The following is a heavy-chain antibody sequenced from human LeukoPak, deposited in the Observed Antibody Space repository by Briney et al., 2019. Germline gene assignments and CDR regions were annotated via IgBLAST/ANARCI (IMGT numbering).Heavy chain of an antibody. Sequence: GASVKVSCKTSGYTFAIYYIHWVRQAPGQGLEWMGWITPDSGRTHNAQRFQGRVTMGRDTSTSTAYMELNKLTSNDTAVYYCARALPTGYSSSWYQHWGQGTLVTVSS. CDR1: GYTFAIYY. J-gene: IGHJ1*01. CDR3: ARALPTGYSSSWYQH. D-gene: IGHD6-13*01. V-gene: IGHV1-2*02. CDR2: ITPDSGRT.